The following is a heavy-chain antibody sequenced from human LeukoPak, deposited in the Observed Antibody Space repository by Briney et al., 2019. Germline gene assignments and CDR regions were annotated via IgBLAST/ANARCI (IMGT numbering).Heavy chain of an antibody. CDR1: GGSISSYY. V-gene: IGHV4-59*06. J-gene: IGHJ4*02. CDR3: ARGGDPGKYYYDSSGYYGY. CDR2: IYYSGST. D-gene: IGHD3-22*01. Sequence: PSETLSLTCTVSGGSISSYYWSWIRQHPGKGLEWIGYIYYSGSTYYNPSLKSRVTISVDTSKNQFSLKLSSVTAADTAVYYCARGGDPGKYYYDSSGYYGYWGQGTLVTVSS.